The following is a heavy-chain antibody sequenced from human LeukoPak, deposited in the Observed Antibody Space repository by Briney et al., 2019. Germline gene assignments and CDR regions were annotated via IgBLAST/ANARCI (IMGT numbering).Heavy chain of an antibody. V-gene: IGHV3-48*03. CDR3: ASFAASSSSVRRNAFDI. D-gene: IGHD6-6*01. CDR1: GFTFSSYE. J-gene: IGHJ3*02. Sequence: GGSLRLSCAASGFTFSSYEMNWVRQAPGKGLEWVSYISSSGSTIYYADSVMGRFTISRDNAKNSLYLQMNSLRAEDTAVYYCASFAASSSSVRRNAFDIWGQGTMVTVSS. CDR2: ISSSGSTI.